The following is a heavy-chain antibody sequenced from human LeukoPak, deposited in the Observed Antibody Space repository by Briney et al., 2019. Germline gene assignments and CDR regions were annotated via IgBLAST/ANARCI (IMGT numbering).Heavy chain of an antibody. CDR3: AVLSPQWLVGAFDI. CDR1: GGSISSGGYY. Sequence: SQTLSLTCTVSGGSISSGGYYWSWIRQPPGKGLEWIGYIYHSGSTYYNPSLKSRVTISVDRSKNQFSLKLSSVTAADTAVYYCAVLSPQWLVGAFDIWGQGTMVTVSS. V-gene: IGHV4-30-2*01. D-gene: IGHD6-19*01. J-gene: IGHJ3*02. CDR2: IYHSGST.